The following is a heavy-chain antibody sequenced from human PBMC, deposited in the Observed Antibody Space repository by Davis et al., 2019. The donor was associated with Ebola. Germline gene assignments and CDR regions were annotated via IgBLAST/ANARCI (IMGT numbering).Heavy chain of an antibody. CDR1: GFNFGEYA. J-gene: IGHJ4*02. D-gene: IGHD1-26*01. CDR2: IRNKAYGGTT. CDR3: ARESGGGIEY. Sequence: GESLKISCTASGFNFGEYALTWVRQTPRKGLEWVGFIRNKAYGGTTEYDASVKGRFTISIDDSGNIAYLQMNSLKHEDTTVYYCARESGGGIEYWGQGTLVTVSS. V-gene: IGHV3-49*04.